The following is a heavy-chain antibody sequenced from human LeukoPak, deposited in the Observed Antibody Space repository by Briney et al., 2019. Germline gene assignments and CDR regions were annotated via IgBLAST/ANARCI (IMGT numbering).Heavy chain of an antibody. CDR2: INHSGST. V-gene: IGHV4-34*01. D-gene: IGHD6-13*01. CDR3: ARRSSRYPAIFDY. CDR1: GGSFSGYY. Sequence: PSETLSLTCAVYGGSFSGYYWSWIRQPPGKGLEWIGEINHSGSTNYNPSLKSRVTISVDTSKNQFSLKLSSVTAADTAVYYCARRSSRYPAIFDYWGQGTLVTVSS. J-gene: IGHJ4*02.